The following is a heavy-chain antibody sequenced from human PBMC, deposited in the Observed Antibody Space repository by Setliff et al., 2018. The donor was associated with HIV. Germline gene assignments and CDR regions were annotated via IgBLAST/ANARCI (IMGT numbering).Heavy chain of an antibody. D-gene: IGHD6-13*01. J-gene: IGHJ6*02. V-gene: IGHV3-30*02. CDR1: GFTFSRYG. Sequence: LRRSCAASGFTFSRYGMHWVRQAPGKGLEWVAFIRYDATDKYYAESVRGRFTISRDYSRNTLYLQMNSLRAEDSAVYYCAKDPNSSWHVGFYNYGMDVWGQGTTVTVSS. CDR2: IRYDATDK. CDR3: AKDPNSSWHVGFYNYGMDV.